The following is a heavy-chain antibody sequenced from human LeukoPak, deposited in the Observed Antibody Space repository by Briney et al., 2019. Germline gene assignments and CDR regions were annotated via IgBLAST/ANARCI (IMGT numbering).Heavy chain of an antibody. Sequence: PGGSLRLSCATSGFNLTDSRMTWVPQAPGKGLQWVANINRDATAKHFLASVEGRFTISRDNAKKSLYLLMNSLGPHDTVVYFCVRGDWYFESWGQGTLVTVSS. CDR2: INRDATAK. D-gene: IGHD2-21*01. J-gene: IGHJ4*02. V-gene: IGHV3-7*04. CDR3: VRGDWYFES. CDR1: GFNLTDSR.